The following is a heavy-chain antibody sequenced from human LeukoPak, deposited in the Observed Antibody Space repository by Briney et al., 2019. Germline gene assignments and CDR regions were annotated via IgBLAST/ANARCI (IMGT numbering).Heavy chain of an antibody. V-gene: IGHV3-74*01. CDR1: GFTFSSYW. CDR2: INSEARST. J-gene: IGHJ4*02. D-gene: IGHD1-20*01. CDR3: ARDFNWTPDY. Sequence: GGSLRLSCAASGFTFSSYWMHWVRQAPGKGLVWVSRINSEARSTIYADSVKGRFTISRDNAKNSLYLQMNSLRAEDTAVYYCARDFNWTPDYWGQGTLVTVSS.